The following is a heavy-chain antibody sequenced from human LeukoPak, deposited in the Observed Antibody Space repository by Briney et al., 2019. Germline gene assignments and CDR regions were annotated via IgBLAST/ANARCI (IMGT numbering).Heavy chain of an antibody. Sequence: ASVKASCKASGYTFTDYWMHWVRQAPGQGLEWMGWINPNSGGTKYAQKFQGRVTMTRDTSISTAYMELSRLRSDDTAMYYCAPGGAIDYWGQGTLVTVSS. J-gene: IGHJ4*02. V-gene: IGHV1-2*02. CDR1: GYTFTDYW. CDR3: APGGAIDY. D-gene: IGHD3-10*01. CDR2: INPNSGGT.